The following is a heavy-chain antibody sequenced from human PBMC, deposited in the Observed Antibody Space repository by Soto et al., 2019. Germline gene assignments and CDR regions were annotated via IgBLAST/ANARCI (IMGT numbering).Heavy chain of an antibody. D-gene: IGHD3-16*01. CDR1: GGSISSYY. Sequence: ETLSLTCTVSGGSISSYYWSWIRQPAGKGLEWIGRIYTSGSTNYNPSLKSRVTMSVDTSKNQFSLKLSSVTAADTAVYYCARDKGGAAHQNYYYYGMDVWGQGTTVTV. CDR2: IYTSGST. CDR3: ARDKGGAAHQNYYYYGMDV. V-gene: IGHV4-4*07. J-gene: IGHJ6*02.